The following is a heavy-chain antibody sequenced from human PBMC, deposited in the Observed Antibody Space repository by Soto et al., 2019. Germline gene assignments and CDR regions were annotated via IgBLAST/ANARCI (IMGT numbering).Heavy chain of an antibody. CDR3: AKSPADYGSGSYQFDP. J-gene: IGHJ5*02. CDR1: GFTFSSYA. Sequence: GGSLRLCCAASGFTFSSYAMSWVRQAPGKGLEWVSAISGSGGSTYYADSVKGRFTISRDNSKNTLYLQMNSLRAEDTAVYYCAKSPADYGSGSYQFDPWGQGTLVTVSS. D-gene: IGHD3-10*01. V-gene: IGHV3-23*01. CDR2: ISGSGGST.